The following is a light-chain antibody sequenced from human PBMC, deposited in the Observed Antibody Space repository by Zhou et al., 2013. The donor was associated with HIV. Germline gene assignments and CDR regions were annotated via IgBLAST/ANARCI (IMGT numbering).Light chain of an antibody. CDR2: DAS. J-gene: IGKJ4*01. CDR3: QQSNDRPRT. V-gene: IGKV1-33*01. Sequence: DIQMTQSPPSLSASVGDGLTIICQASQDIENNLNWYQQKAGKAPNLLIYDASNLETGVPSRFSGSGSGTHFTLNINNLRPEDIGTYYCQQSNDRPRTFGGGTRVEI. CDR1: QDIENN.